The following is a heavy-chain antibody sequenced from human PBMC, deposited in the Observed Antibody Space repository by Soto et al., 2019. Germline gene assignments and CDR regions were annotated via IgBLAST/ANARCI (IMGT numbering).Heavy chain of an antibody. J-gene: IGHJ3*02. CDR2: ISSNGGST. CDR1: GFTFSSYA. V-gene: IGHV3-64D*08. CDR3: VKEEMGANRRSFDAFDI. Sequence: EGSLRLSCSASGFTFSSYAMHWVRQAPGKGLEYVSAISSNGGSTYYADSVKGRFTISRDNSKNTLYLQMSSLRAEDTAVYYCVKEEMGANRRSFDAFDIWGQGTMVTVSS. D-gene: IGHD1-26*01.